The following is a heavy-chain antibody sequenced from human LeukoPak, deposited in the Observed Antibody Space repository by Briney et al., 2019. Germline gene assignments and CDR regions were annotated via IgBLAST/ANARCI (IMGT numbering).Heavy chain of an antibody. Sequence: PSETLSLTCGVSGGSISNTNWWTWVRQPPGKGLEWIGEVNLQGSTNYNPSLKSRVAISVDKSENHISLKLTSVTAADTAVYYCARDRVNWNDVGGLFDYWGQGTLVTVSS. V-gene: IGHV4-4*02. CDR1: GGSISNTNW. CDR2: VNLQGST. CDR3: ARDRVNWNDVGGLFDY. J-gene: IGHJ4*02. D-gene: IGHD1-1*01.